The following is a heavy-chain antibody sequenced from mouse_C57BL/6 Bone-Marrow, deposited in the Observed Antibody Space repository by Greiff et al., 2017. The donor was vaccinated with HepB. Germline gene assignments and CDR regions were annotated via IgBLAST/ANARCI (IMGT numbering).Heavy chain of an antibody. CDR2: INPDSSTI. CDR3: ARRGFITTVVDWYFDV. J-gene: IGHJ1*03. D-gene: IGHD1-1*01. Sequence: AASGIDFSRYWMSWVRRAPGKGLEWIGEINPDSSTINYAPSLKDKFIISRDNAKNTLYLQMSKVRSEDTALYYCARRGFITTVVDWYFDVWGTGTTVTVSS. CDR1: GIDFSRYW. V-gene: IGHV4-1*01.